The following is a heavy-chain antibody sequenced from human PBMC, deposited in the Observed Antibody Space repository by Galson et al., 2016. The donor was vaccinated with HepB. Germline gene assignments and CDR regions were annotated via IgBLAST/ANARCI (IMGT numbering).Heavy chain of an antibody. V-gene: IGHV3-23*01. CDR3: AKGSNGWTKFIDF. CDR2: ITGSDGST. CDR1: GFTFTNYA. Sequence: SLRLSCAASGFTFTNYAMSWVRQAPGKGLEWVSGITGSDGSTRYADSVKGRFIISRDNSKNTLHLQMASLRAEDTAVYYCAKGSNGWTKFIDFWGQGTLVTVSS. D-gene: IGHD6-19*01. J-gene: IGHJ4*02.